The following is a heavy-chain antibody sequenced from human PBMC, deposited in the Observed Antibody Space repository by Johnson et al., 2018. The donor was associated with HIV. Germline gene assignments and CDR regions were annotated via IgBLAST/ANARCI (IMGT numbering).Heavy chain of an antibody. Sequence: QVQLVESGGGVVQPGRSLRLSCAASGFSFSTYAMHWVRQAPGKGLEWVAVIWYDGSNKYYADSVKGRFTISRDNSKNTLYLQMNNLRAGDTAVYYCATSISTPPGAFDIWGQGTMVTVSS. J-gene: IGHJ3*02. D-gene: IGHD6-6*01. V-gene: IGHV3-33*08. CDR2: IWYDGSNK. CDR1: GFSFSTYA. CDR3: ATSISTPPGAFDI.